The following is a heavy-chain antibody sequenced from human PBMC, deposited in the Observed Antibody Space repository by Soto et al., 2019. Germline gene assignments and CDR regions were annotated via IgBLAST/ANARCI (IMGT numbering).Heavy chain of an antibody. J-gene: IGHJ4*02. CDR2: ISYSGST. CDR1: GASISSGNYY. V-gene: IGHV4-31*03. D-gene: IGHD2-2*01. Sequence: SETLSLTCTVSGASISSGNYYWSWIRQHPGKGLEWIGYISYSGSTYYNPSLKSRVTISIDTSKNQFSLKLSSVTAADTAVYYCARVPSSRPFDYWGQGSMVSVYS. CDR3: ARVPSSRPFDY.